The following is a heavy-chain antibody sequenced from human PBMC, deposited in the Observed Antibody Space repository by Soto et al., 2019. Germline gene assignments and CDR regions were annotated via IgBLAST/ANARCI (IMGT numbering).Heavy chain of an antibody. Sequence: ASVKVSCKASGYTFTRYSMHWVRQAPGQRLEWMGWINAGNGNTKYSQKFQGRVTITRDTSASTAYMELSSLRSEDTAVYYCARVVQQLVSPFDYWGQGTLVTVSS. J-gene: IGHJ4*02. CDR1: GYTFTRYS. V-gene: IGHV1-3*01. D-gene: IGHD6-13*01. CDR2: INAGNGNT. CDR3: ARVVQQLVSPFDY.